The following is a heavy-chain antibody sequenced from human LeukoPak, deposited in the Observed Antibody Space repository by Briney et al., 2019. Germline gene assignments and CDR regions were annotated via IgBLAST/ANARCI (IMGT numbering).Heavy chain of an antibody. D-gene: IGHD3-3*01. CDR1: GDSIGSSSFY. CDR3: AREPTYDFWSGYYTGIDY. J-gene: IGHJ4*02. Sequence: PSETLSLTCSVSGDSIGSSSFYWGWSRQPPGKGLEWIGSIHYSGSTYFNPSLKSRVTISVATSKDQFSLKLSSVTAADTAVYYCAREPTYDFWSGYYTGIDYWGQGTLVTVSS. CDR2: IHYSGST. V-gene: IGHV4-39*02.